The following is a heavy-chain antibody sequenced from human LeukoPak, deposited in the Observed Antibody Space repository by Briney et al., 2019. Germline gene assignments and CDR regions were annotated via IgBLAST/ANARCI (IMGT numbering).Heavy chain of an antibody. D-gene: IGHD4-17*01. CDR3: AKTTVTTLAALFDY. Sequence: EAPVKVSCKASGYTFTGYYMHWVRQAPGQGLEWMGWINPNSGGTNYAQKFQGRVTMTRDTSISTAYMELSRLRSDDTAVYYCAKTTVTTLAALFDYWGQGTLVTVSS. CDR2: INPNSGGT. CDR1: GYTFTGYY. J-gene: IGHJ4*02. V-gene: IGHV1-2*02.